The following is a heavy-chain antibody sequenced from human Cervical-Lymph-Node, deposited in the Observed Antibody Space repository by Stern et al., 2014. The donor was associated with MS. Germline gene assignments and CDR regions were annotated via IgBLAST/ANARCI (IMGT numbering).Heavy chain of an antibody. Sequence: VQLVESGPGLVKPSGTLSLTCAVSGGSISSSNWWTWVRQPPGKGLEWIGQIYYTESTDYNPSLKSRITISIAKSKNQFSLKLNSVTAADTAVYYCVRSVGIAADDNWFDPWGQGTLVTVSS. CDR3: VRSVGIAADDNWFDP. V-gene: IGHV4-4*02. CDR1: GGSISSSNW. J-gene: IGHJ5*02. CDR2: IYYTEST. D-gene: IGHD6-13*01.